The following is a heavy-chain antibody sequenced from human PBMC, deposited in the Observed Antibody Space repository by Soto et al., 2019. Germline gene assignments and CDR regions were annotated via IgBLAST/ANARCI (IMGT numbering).Heavy chain of an antibody. D-gene: IGHD3-22*01. CDR3: ARDRVTVVTDAFDI. CDR1: GFTFSSYS. Sequence: GGSMRLSCAASGFTFSSYSMNWVRQAPGKGLEWVSSISSSSSYIYYADSVKGRFTISRDNAKNSLYLQMNSLRAEDTAVYYCARDRVTVVTDAFDIWGQGTMVTVSS. CDR2: ISSSSSYI. V-gene: IGHV3-21*01. J-gene: IGHJ3*02.